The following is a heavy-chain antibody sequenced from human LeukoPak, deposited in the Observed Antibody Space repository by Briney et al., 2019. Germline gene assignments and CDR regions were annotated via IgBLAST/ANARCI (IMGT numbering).Heavy chain of an antibody. CDR1: GGSISSGGYY. Sequence: SETLSLTCTVSGGSISSGGYYWSWIRQPPGKGLEWIGYIYYSGSTYYNPSLKSRVTISVDTSKNQFSLKLSSVTAADTAVYYCARDRTYYDFWSGYYSPPAGYYYYGMDVWGQGTTVTVSS. D-gene: IGHD3-3*01. V-gene: IGHV4-31*03. CDR2: IYYSGST. J-gene: IGHJ6*02. CDR3: ARDRTYYDFWSGYYSPPAGYYYYGMDV.